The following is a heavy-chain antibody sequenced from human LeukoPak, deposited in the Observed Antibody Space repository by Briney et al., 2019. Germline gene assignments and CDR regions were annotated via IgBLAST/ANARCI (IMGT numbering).Heavy chain of an antibody. CDR3: ARDLGGYCSSTSCYKKQPYFDY. CDR2: ISGSGGTT. D-gene: IGHD2-2*02. CDR1: GYTFSTYA. Sequence: GGSLRLSCAASGYTFSTYAMGWVRQAPGKGLEWVSAISGSGGTTYYADSVKGRFTISRDNAKNSLHLQMNSLRAEDTAVYYCARDLGGYCSSTSCYKKQPYFDYWGQGTLVTVSS. V-gene: IGHV3-23*01. J-gene: IGHJ4*02.